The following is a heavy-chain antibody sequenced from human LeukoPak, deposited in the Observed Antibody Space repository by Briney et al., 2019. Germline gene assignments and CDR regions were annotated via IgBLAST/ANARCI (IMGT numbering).Heavy chain of an antibody. CDR3: ARARWDLPLIFDYYYYYMDV. D-gene: IGHD1-26*01. CDR1: GFTSSSYW. V-gene: IGHV3-7*01. CDR2: IKQDGSEK. J-gene: IGHJ6*03. Sequence: GGSLRLSCAASGFTSSSYWMSWVRQAPGKGLEWVANIKQDGSEKYYVDSVKGRFTISRDNAKNSLYLQMNSLRAEDTAVYYCARARWDLPLIFDYYYYYMDVWGKGTTVTVSS.